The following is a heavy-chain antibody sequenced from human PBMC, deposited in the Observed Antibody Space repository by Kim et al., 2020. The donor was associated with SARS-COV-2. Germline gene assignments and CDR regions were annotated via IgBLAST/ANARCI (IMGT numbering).Heavy chain of an antibody. D-gene: IGHD3-22*01. V-gene: IGHV4-31*03. Sequence: SETLSLTCTVSGGSISSGGYYWSWIRQHPGKGLEWIGYIYYSGSTYYNPSLKSRVTISVDTSKNQFSLKLSSVTAADTAVYYCAREGDSSGYPDPNWFDPWGQGTLVTVSS. CDR1: GGSISSGGYY. CDR3: AREGDSSGYPDPNWFDP. CDR2: IYYSGST. J-gene: IGHJ5*02.